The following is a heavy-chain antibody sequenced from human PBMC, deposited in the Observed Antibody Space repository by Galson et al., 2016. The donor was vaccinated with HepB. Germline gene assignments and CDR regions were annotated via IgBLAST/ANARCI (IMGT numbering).Heavy chain of an antibody. CDR3: ARADRYGSGSYNVY. V-gene: IGHV1-18*01. CDR1: AATFSHFA. Sequence: SVKVSCKAPAATFSHFAITWVRQSRGQGLEWMGWISPSNGHTNYAQILQGRLSLTTDTSTSTAYMEVSSLRSDDTAVYYCARADRYGSGSYNVYWGQGTLVTVSS. D-gene: IGHD3-10*01. CDR2: ISPSNGHT. J-gene: IGHJ4*02.